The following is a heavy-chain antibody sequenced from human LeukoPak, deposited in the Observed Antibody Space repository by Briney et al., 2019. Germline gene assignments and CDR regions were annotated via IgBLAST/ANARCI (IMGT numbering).Heavy chain of an antibody. CDR3: AKDGVAAAGPALAYYYMDV. Sequence: GGSLRLSCAASGFTFDDYAMHWVRQAPGKGLEWVSGISWNSGSIGYADSVKGRFTISRDNAKNSLYLQMNSLRAEDTALYYCAKDGVAAAGPALAYYYMDVWGKGTTVTVSS. J-gene: IGHJ6*03. CDR2: ISWNSGSI. V-gene: IGHV3-9*01. CDR1: GFTFDDYA. D-gene: IGHD6-13*01.